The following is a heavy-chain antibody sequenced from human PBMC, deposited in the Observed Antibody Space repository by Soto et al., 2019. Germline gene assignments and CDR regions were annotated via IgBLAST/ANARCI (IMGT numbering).Heavy chain of an antibody. D-gene: IGHD3-9*01. Sequence: PSETLSLTCTVSGGPINSGSYYWGWIRQSPEKGLEWIASISYSGSTYYNPTLKSRLIISVDTSKSQFSLKLSSVTAADTAVYYCARYYSHYDILTGYYPNYYYYYGMDVWGQGTTVTVSS. CDR1: GGPINSGSYY. CDR2: ISYSGST. V-gene: IGHV4-39*01. CDR3: ARYYSHYDILTGYYPNYYYYYGMDV. J-gene: IGHJ6*02.